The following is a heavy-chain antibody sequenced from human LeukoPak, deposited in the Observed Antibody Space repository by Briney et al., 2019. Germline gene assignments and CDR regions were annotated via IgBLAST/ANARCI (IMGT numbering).Heavy chain of an antibody. CDR3: AREGGDSSGYYFLFDY. V-gene: IGHV3-74*01. CDR1: GFIFSSYW. Sequence: PGGSLRLSCAASGFIFSSYWMHWVRQAPGKGLVWVSRINSDGSSTSYADSVKGRFTISRDNAKNTLYLQMNSLRAEDTAVYYCAREGGDSSGYYFLFDYWGQGTLVTVSS. J-gene: IGHJ4*02. CDR2: INSDGSST. D-gene: IGHD3-22*01.